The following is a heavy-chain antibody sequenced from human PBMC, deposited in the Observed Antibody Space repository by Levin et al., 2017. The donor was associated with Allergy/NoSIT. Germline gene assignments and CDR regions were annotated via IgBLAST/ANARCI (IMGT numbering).Heavy chain of an antibody. D-gene: IGHD3-22*01. V-gene: IGHV3-23*01. Sequence: GGSLRLSCAASGFTFSTNDMTWVRQAPGKGLEWVSTISSTGDTTYSADSVRGRFTISRDNSKSTLYLQMNSLRAQDQAVYYCAKVGIRPYYDYNSRAGRGAFDIWGQGTMVTVSS. CDR3: AKVGIRPYYDYNSRAGRGAFDI. CDR1: GFTFSTND. CDR2: ISSTGDTT. J-gene: IGHJ3*02.